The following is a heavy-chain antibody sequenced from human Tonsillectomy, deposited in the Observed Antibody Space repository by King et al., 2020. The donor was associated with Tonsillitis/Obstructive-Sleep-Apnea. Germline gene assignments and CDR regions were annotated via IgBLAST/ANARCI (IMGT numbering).Heavy chain of an antibody. CDR1: GFTVNNNH. CDR2: IFSGGST. CDR3: TLYDFWSGYHYYYMDV. V-gene: IGHV3-53*01. J-gene: IGHJ6*03. D-gene: IGHD3-3*01. Sequence: VQLVESGGGLIQPGGSLRLSCAASGFTVNNNHMSWVRQAPGKGLDWVSVIFSGGSTYYADSWKGRFTISRDNSMNTLYLEMNSLRAEDTAVYYCTLYDFWSGYHYYYMDVWGKGTTVTVSS.